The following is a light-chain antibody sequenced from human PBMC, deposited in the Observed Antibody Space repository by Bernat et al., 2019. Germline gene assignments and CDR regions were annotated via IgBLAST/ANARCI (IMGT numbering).Light chain of an antibody. CDR1: SSDVGSYNL. J-gene: IGLJ3*02. CDR3: CSYAGSSTLWV. V-gene: IGLV2-23*02. CDR2: EVS. Sequence: QSALTQPASVSGSPGQSITISCTGTSSDVGSYNLVSWYQQHPGKSPKLMIYEVSKRPSGVANRFSVSKSGNTASLTITGLQAEDEAEYDCCSYAGSSTLWVFGGGTKLTVL.